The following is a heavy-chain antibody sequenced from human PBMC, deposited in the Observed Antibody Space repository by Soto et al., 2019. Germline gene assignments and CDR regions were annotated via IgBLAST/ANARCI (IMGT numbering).Heavy chain of an antibody. CDR1: GFTFSNAW. CDR3: TTGYQASDLSSSGWYAFDI. CDR2: IKSKTDGGTT. J-gene: IGHJ3*02. D-gene: IGHD6-19*01. V-gene: IGHV3-15*01. Sequence: GGSLRLSCAASGFTFSNAWMSWVRQAPGKGLEWVGRIKSKTDGGTTDYAAHVKCRFTISRDDSKNTLYLQMNSLKTEDTAGYDCTTGYQASDLSSSGWYAFDIWGQGTMVTVSS.